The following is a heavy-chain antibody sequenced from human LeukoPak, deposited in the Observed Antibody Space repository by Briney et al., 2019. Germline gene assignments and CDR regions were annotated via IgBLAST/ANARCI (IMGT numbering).Heavy chain of an antibody. CDR3: ARCHCYDSSGSFDY. Sequence: SVKVSCKASGGTCSSYAISWVRQAPGQGLEWLGRIIPILGIANYAQKFQGRVTITADKSTSTAYMELSSLRSEDTAVYYCARCHCYDSSGSFDYWGQGTLVTVSS. CDR2: IIPILGIA. J-gene: IGHJ4*02. V-gene: IGHV1-69*04. CDR1: GGTCSSYA. D-gene: IGHD3-22*01.